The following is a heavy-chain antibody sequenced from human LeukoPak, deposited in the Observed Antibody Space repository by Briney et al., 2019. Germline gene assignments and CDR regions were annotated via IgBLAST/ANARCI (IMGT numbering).Heavy chain of an antibody. CDR1: GYTFTSYA. D-gene: IGHD4-17*01. Sequence: ASVKVSCNASGYTFTSYAMHWVRQAPGQRPEWMGWINACNGNTKYFQKFQGRVTFTRDTSANTAYMELSSLRSEATAVYSCAATDLGDYCGEGTLVTVSS. J-gene: IGHJ4*02. CDR3: AATDLGDY. V-gene: IGHV1-3*01. CDR2: INACNGNT.